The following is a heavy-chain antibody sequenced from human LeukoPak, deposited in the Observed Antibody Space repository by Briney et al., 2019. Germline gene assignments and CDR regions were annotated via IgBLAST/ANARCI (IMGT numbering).Heavy chain of an antibody. Sequence: GGSLRLSCAASGFTFSTYGMHWVRQAPGKGLGWVTFIRFDGTNKYNADSVNGRFTISRDNSKNTMYLQMNSLRAEDTAVYYCAKDLKRDYYDSSGPYGMDVWGQGTTVTVSS. CDR2: IRFDGTNK. V-gene: IGHV3-30*02. J-gene: IGHJ6*02. D-gene: IGHD3-22*01. CDR3: AKDLKRDYYDSSGPYGMDV. CDR1: GFTFSTYG.